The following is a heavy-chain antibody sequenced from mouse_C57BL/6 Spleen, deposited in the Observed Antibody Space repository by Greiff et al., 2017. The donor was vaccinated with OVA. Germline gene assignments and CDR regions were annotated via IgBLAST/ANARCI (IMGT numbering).Heavy chain of an antibody. V-gene: IGHV7-1*01. Sequence: EVQRVESGGGLVQSGRSLRLSCATSGFTFSDFYMEWVRQAPGKGLEWIAASRNKANDYTTEYSATVKGRFIVSRDTSQSILYLQMNALRAEDTSIYSCARDGYYYAMDYWGQGTSVTVSS. D-gene: IGHD2-12*01. J-gene: IGHJ4*01. CDR1: GFTFSDFY. CDR2: SRNKANDYTT. CDR3: ARDGYYYAMDY.